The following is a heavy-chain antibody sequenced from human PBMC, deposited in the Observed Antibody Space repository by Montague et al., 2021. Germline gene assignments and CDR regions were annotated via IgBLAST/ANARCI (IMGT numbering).Heavy chain of an antibody. Sequence: TLSLTCAVSGDSINTPNWWTWVRQFPGKGLEWIREVYHTGSTNYKLSLKSRVTLSVAKSKNQFSLKMTSVTAADTAIYYCARRGGYSARQYSGWDVWGQGSTVTVSS. J-gene: IGHJ6*02. CDR2: VYHTGST. CDR1: GDSINTPNW. D-gene: IGHD2-15*01. V-gene: IGHV4-4*02. CDR3: ARRGGYSARQYSGWDV.